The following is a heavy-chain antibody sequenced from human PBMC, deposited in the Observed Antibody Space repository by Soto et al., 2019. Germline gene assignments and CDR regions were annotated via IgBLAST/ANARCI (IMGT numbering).Heavy chain of an antibody. D-gene: IGHD3-3*01. CDR3: ARGGDNVLRFLEWSLASYYYYGMDV. CDR2: INPSGGST. V-gene: IGHV1-46*01. Sequence: ASVKVSCKASGYTFTSYYMHWVRQAPGQGLEWMGIINPSGGSTSYAQKFQGRVTMTRDTSTSTVYMELSSLRSEDTAVHYCARGGDNVLRFLEWSLASYYYYGMDVWGQGTTVTVSS. CDR1: GYTFTSYY. J-gene: IGHJ6*02.